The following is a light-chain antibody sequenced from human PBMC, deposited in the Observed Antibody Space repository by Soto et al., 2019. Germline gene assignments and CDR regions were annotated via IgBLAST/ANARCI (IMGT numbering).Light chain of an antibody. Sequence: QSALTQPASVSGSPGQSITISCTGTSSDVGYYNYVSWYLQHPGKAPKLIIYDVTNRPSGVSNRFSASKSGNTASLTISGLQAEDEADYYCSSHTISSTVVFGGGTKVTVL. CDR1: SSDVGYYNY. J-gene: IGLJ2*01. V-gene: IGLV2-14*01. CDR3: SSHTISSTVV. CDR2: DVT.